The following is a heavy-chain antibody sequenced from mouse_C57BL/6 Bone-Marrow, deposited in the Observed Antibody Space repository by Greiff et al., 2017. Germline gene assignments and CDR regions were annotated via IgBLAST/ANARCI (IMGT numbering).Heavy chain of an antibody. CDR2: IDPSDSYT. D-gene: IGHD2-3*01. Sequence: QVQLQQPGAELVMPGASVKLSCKASGYTFTSYWMHWVKQRPGQGLEWIGEIDPSDSYTNYNQKFKGNSTLTVDKSSSTAYMQLSSLTSEDSAVYYCARAYDDGYPSWGTGTTVTVSS. J-gene: IGHJ1*03. CDR3: ARAYDDGYPS. CDR1: GYTFTSYW. V-gene: IGHV1-69*01.